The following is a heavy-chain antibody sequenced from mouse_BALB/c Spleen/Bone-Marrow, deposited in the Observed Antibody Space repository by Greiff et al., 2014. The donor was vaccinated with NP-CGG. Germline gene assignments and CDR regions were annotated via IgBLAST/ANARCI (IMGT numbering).Heavy chain of an antibody. Sequence: QVQLQQSGTELVKPGASVKMSCKASGYTFTDYIINWVKQGAGQGLEWIGEIYPGTGSTYYNEKFKGKATLTADKSSNIAYMQLSSLTSEDSAVYFCARRKNVWFAYWGQGTLVTVSA. CDR1: GYTFTDYI. CDR2: IYPGTGST. CDR3: ARRKNVWFAY. V-gene: IGHV1-77*01. J-gene: IGHJ3*01.